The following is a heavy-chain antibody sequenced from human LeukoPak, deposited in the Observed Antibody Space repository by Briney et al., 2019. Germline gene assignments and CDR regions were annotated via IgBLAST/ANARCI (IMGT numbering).Heavy chain of an antibody. V-gene: IGHV3-74*01. CDR1: GFTFRSYW. Sequence: GGSLRLSCAASGFTFRSYWMHWVRQAPGKGLVWVSRINSDGSSTSYADSVKGRFTISRDNAKNTLYLQMNSLRAEDTAVYYCARVSVGDYYYYYYYMDVWGKGTTDTVSS. J-gene: IGHJ6*03. CDR2: INSDGSST. CDR3: ARVSVGDYYYYYYYMDV. D-gene: IGHD4-17*01.